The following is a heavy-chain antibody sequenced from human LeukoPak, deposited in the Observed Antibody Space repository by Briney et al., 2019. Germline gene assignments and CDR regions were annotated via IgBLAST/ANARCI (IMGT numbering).Heavy chain of an antibody. CDR1: GFTLSNYW. V-gene: IGHV3-74*01. J-gene: IGHJ4*01. CDR3: ARFVVVTAGDY. CDR2: LHSNGAFT. Sequence: QPGGSLRLSCSASGFTLSNYWMHWVRQAPGKGLVWVARLHSNGAFTIYADSVKGRFTISRDTAKNTLYLQMNSLRVEDTAVYYCARFVVVTAGDYWGQGTLVTVSS. D-gene: IGHD2-21*02.